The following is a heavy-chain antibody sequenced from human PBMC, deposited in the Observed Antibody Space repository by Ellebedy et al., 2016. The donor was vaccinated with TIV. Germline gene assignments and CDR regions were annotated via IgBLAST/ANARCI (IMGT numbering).Heavy chain of an antibody. CDR3: ARLDYSNYYFDY. CDR2: IYYSGST. V-gene: IGHV4-39*01. CDR1: GSSISSSSYY. Sequence: MPSETLSLTCTVSGSSISSSSYYWGWIRQPPGKGLEWIGSIYYSGSTYYNPSLKSRVTISVDTSKNQFSLKLSSVTAADTAVYYCARLDYSNYYFDYWGQGTLVTVSS. D-gene: IGHD4-11*01. J-gene: IGHJ4*02.